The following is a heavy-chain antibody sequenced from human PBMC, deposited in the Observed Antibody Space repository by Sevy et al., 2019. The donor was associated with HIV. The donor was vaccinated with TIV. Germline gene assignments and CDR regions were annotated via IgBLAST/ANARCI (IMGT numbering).Heavy chain of an antibody. CDR2: SDPYKGNT. D-gene: IGHD3-10*01. V-gene: IGHV1-18*01. Sequence: ASVKVSCKASGYTFTSNAISWVRQAPGQGLEWMGWSDPYKGNTNYAQKFQGRVTMTTDTSTSTAYMGLRSLKSDDTAVYYCARDVRFILVWGVINDYYAMDVWGQGTTVTVSS. CDR1: GYTFTSNA. J-gene: IGHJ6*02. CDR3: ARDVRFILVWGVINDYYAMDV.